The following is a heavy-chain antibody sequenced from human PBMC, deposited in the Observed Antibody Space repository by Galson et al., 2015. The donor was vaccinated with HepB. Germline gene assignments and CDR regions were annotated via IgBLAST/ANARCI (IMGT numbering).Heavy chain of an antibody. V-gene: IGHV3-21*01. Sequence: SLRLSCAASGFTFNSYSMSWVRQAPGKGLEWVSSISSSSDYIFYADAVKGRFTIPRDNANKSLYLQMNSLRVEDTAVYYCARDSFDYWGQGTLVTVSS. CDR3: ARDSFDY. CDR2: ISSSSDYI. J-gene: IGHJ4*02. CDR1: GFTFNSYS.